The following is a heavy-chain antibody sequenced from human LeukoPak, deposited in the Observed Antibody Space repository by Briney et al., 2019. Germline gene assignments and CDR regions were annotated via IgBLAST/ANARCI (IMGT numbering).Heavy chain of an antibody. J-gene: IGHJ4*02. CDR1: GYTFTSYD. Sequence: GASVNVSCKASGYTFTSYDINWVRQATGQGLEWMGWMNPNSGNTGYAQKFQGRVTMTRNTSISTAYMELSSLRSEDTAVYYCAREVGDYGDTSFDYWGQGTLVTVSS. CDR2: MNPNSGNT. CDR3: AREVGDYGDTSFDY. D-gene: IGHD4-17*01. V-gene: IGHV1-8*01.